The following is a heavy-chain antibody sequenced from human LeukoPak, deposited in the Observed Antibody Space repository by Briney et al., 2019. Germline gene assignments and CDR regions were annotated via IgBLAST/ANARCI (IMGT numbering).Heavy chain of an antibody. J-gene: IGHJ4*02. CDR1: GFTFSSYT. V-gene: IGHV3-21*01. D-gene: IGHD5-18*01. CDR3: ARGRGTAMVNYFDY. CDR2: ISGTTSYI. Sequence: PGGSLRLSCAASGFTFSSYTMNWVRQAPGKGLEWVSSISGTTSYIYYADSVKGRFTISRDNAKNSLYLQMNSLRAEDTAVYYCARGRGTAMVNYFDYWGQGTLVTVSS.